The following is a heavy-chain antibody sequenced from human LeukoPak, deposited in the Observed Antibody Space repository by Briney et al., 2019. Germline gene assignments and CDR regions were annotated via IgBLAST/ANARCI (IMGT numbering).Heavy chain of an antibody. CDR1: GFTFSSYA. V-gene: IGHV3-30-3*01. D-gene: IGHD6-6*01. CDR3: AKGIEARQVSDY. J-gene: IGHJ4*02. Sequence: PGGSLRLSCAASGFTFSSYAMHWVRQAPGKGLEWVAVISYDGSNKYYADSVKGRFTISRDNSKNTLYLQMNSLRAEDTAVYYCAKGIEARQVSDYWGQGTLVTVSS. CDR2: ISYDGSNK.